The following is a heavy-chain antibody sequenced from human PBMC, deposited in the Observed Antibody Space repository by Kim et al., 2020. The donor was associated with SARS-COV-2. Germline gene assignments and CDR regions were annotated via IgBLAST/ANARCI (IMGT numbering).Heavy chain of an antibody. Sequence: TSYAQKDPGRVTMTRDTSTSTVYMELSSLGSEDTAVYYCARGRGRNWFDPWGQGTLVTVSS. V-gene: IGHV1-46*01. CDR3: ARGRGRNWFDP. J-gene: IGHJ5*02. D-gene: IGHD2-15*01. CDR2: T.